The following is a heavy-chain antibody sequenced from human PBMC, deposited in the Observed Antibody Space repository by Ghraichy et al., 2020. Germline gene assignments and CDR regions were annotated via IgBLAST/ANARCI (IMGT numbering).Heavy chain of an antibody. Sequence: GGSLRLSCAASGFTFSSYGMHWVRQAPGKGLEWVAVIWYDGSNKYYADSVKGRFTISRDNSKNTLYLQMNSLRAEDTAVYYCARNQRGYSYGNFDYWGQGTLVTVSS. CDR3: ARNQRGYSYGNFDY. D-gene: IGHD5-18*01. V-gene: IGHV3-33*01. J-gene: IGHJ4*02. CDR2: IWYDGSNK. CDR1: GFTFSSYG.